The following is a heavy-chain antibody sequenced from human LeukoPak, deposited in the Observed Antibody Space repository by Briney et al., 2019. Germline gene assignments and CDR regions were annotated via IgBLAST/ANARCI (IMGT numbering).Heavy chain of an antibody. J-gene: IGHJ3*02. D-gene: IGHD6-19*01. CDR2: ISGSSSYI. Sequence: KAGGSLRLSCEASGFTFSSYWMSWVRQAPGKGLEWVSSISGSSSYINYADSVKGRFTISRDNAQNSLFLQLNSLRAEDTAVYYCARDPYSSGWYKDAFDIWGQGTMVTVSS. CDR3: ARDPYSSGWYKDAFDI. CDR1: GFTFSSYW. V-gene: IGHV3-21*01.